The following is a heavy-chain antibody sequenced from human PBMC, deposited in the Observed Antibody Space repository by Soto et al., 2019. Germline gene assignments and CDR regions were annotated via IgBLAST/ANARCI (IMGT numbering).Heavy chain of an antibody. Sequence: EEQLVESGGDLVQPGGSLRLSCAASGFSFSSYWMSWVRQAPGKGLEWVANMKYDGSERYYVDSVKGRFTISRDNAKNSLYLQMNSLRAEDTAVYYCLTGATARGGVDYWGQGSLVTVSS. J-gene: IGHJ4*02. CDR2: MKYDGSER. D-gene: IGHD1-26*01. CDR1: GFSFSSYW. V-gene: IGHV3-7*02. CDR3: LTGATARGGVDY.